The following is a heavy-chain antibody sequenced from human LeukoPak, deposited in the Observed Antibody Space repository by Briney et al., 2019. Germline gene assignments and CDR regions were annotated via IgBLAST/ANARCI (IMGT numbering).Heavy chain of an antibody. D-gene: IGHD3-22*01. Sequence: GGSLRLSCAASGFTFSNYGMHWVRQAPGKGLEWVAVISYTGSNEYYPDSVKGRFTISRDNYKNTLYLQMNSLRAEDTAVYYCAKGHYDSSGYYFDYWGQGTLVTVSS. CDR1: GFTFSNYG. CDR2: ISYTGSNE. J-gene: IGHJ4*02. CDR3: AKGHYDSSGYYFDY. V-gene: IGHV3-30*18.